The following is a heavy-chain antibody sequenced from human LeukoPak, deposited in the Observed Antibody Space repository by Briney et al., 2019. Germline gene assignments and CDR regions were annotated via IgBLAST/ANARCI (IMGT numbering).Heavy chain of an antibody. J-gene: IGHJ4*02. CDR3: ARRCGGDCYTDFDY. Sequence: PSQTLSLTCTVSGGSISSAGYYWSWIRQHPGKGLEWIGYINYSGRTYYNPSLKSRGTISVDTSKNQFSLKLNSVTAADTAVYYCARRCGGDCYTDFDYWGQGTLVTVSS. D-gene: IGHD2-21*02. CDR2: INYSGRT. CDR1: GGSISSAGYY. V-gene: IGHV4-31*03.